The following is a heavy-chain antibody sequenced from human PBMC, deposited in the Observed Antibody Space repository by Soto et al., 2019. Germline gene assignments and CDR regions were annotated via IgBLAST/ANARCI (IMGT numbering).Heavy chain of an antibody. V-gene: IGHV1-69*01. Sequence: QVQLVQSGAEVKKPGSSVKVSYKASGGTFSSYAISWVRQAPGQGLEWMGGIIPIFGTADYAQKFQGRVTITADESTSTAYMELSSLRSEDTAVYYCARGIVVGPYYYYGMDVWGQGTTVTVSS. D-gene: IGHD3-22*01. J-gene: IGHJ6*02. CDR3: ARGIVVGPYYYYGMDV. CDR1: GGTFSSYA. CDR2: IIPIFGTA.